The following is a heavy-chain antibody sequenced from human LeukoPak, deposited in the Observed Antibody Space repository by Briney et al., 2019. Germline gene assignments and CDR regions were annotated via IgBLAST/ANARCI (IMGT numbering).Heavy chain of an antibody. CDR1: GFTFSSYA. CDR3: ARDAYDSSGYYPFDY. D-gene: IGHD3-22*01. J-gene: IGHJ4*02. CDR2: ISYDGSNK. V-gene: IGHV3-30-3*01. Sequence: PGGSLRLSCAASGFTFSSYAMHWVRQAPGKGLEWVAVISYDGSNKYYADSVKGRFTISRDNSKNTLYLQMNSLRAEDTAVYYCARDAYDSSGYYPFDYWGQGTLVTVSS.